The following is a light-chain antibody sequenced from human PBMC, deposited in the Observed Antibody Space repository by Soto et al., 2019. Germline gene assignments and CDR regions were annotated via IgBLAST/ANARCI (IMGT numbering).Light chain of an antibody. Sequence: EIVLTQSPGTLSLSPGERATLSCRASQRVSSSSLAWYQQKVGQAPRLLVSGASYRATGVPDRFSGSGSGTDFTLTISRLEPEDFAVYYCQQYNNWPLLTFGGGTKVEIK. CDR2: GAS. J-gene: IGKJ4*01. CDR1: QRVSSSS. V-gene: IGKV3-20*01. CDR3: QQYNNWPLLT.